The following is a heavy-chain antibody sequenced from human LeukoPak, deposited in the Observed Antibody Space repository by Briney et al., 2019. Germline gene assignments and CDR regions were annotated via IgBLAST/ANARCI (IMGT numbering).Heavy chain of an antibody. CDR3: ARVVSDTSGWYHFDH. Sequence: PGRSLRLSCAASGFTVSSNCMTWVRQAAGKGLEWVSFLRAGGNIYYADSVKGRFTISRDSSKNTLYLQMNSLRVEDTAVYYCARVVSDTSGWYHFDHWGQGTLVTVSS. D-gene: IGHD6-19*01. CDR2: LRAGGNI. CDR1: GFTVSSNC. V-gene: IGHV3-53*01. J-gene: IGHJ4*02.